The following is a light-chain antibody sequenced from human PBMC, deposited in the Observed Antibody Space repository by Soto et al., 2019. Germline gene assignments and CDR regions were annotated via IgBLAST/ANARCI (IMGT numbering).Light chain of an antibody. V-gene: IGKV3-20*01. CDR1: QSLSNTY. CDR3: QHFGGTTFT. Sequence: SCRTSQSLSNTYLAWYQQKPGQAPRLLIFDASTRATGIPDRFSGSGSGTHFTLTISRLEPGDFAVYYCQHFGGTTFTFGQGTRLEIK. J-gene: IGKJ5*01. CDR2: DAS.